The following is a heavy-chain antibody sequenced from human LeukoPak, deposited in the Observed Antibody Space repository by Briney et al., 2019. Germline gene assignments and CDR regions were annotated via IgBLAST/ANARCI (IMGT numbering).Heavy chain of an antibody. CDR3: SKAHYYDTNGFPDY. D-gene: IGHD3-22*01. V-gene: IGHV3-9*01. Sequence: GGSLRLSCAASGFTFNDYAMRWVRQAPGKGLEWVSSISWNSGSIGYADSVKGRFTISRDNAKDSLYLQLNSLRPEDTALYYCSKAHYYDTNGFPDYWGQGTLVTVSS. CDR2: ISWNSGSI. J-gene: IGHJ4*02. CDR1: GFTFNDYA.